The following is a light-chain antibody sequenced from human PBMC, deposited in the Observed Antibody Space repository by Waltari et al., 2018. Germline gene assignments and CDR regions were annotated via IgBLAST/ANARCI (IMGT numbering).Light chain of an antibody. J-gene: IGKJ1*01. CDR3: QQYKSPPWT. Sequence: DIQMTQSPSTLSASVGDRLPLTCRASQSISSWLAWYQQKPGQAPNLLIFKAYSLEKGVPPRFSGSGSGTEFTLTINSLQPDDFATYYCQQYKSPPWTFGQGTKVDI. CDR2: KAY. V-gene: IGKV1-5*03. CDR1: QSISSW.